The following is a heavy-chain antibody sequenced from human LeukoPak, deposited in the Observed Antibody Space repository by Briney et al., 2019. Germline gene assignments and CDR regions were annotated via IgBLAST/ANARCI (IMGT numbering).Heavy chain of an antibody. D-gene: IGHD6-6*01. J-gene: IGHJ4*02. Sequence: SVKVSSTASVGTFSRYAISWVRQAPGQGLEWMGRIIPILGIANYAQKFQGRVTITADKSTSTACLELSSLRSEDTAVYYCARDLISALRVAPCVCWGQGSLVTVSS. V-gene: IGHV1-69*04. CDR3: ARDLISALRVAPCVC. CDR1: VGTFSRYA. CDR2: IIPILGIA.